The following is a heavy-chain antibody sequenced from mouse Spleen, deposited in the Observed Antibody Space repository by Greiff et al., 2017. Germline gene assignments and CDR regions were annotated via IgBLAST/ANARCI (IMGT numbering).Heavy chain of an antibody. Sequence: VQLQQPGAELVKPGASVKVSCKASGYTFTSYWMHWVKQRPGQGLEWIGRLHHSDSATNYNQKFKGKATLTVDKSSSTAYMQRSSLTSEDSAVYYCAIGLAFAYWGQGTLVTVSA. CDR3: AIGLAFAY. CDR2: LHHSDSAT. V-gene: IGHV1-74*01. CDR1: GYTFTSYW. D-gene: IGHD4-1*01. J-gene: IGHJ3*01.